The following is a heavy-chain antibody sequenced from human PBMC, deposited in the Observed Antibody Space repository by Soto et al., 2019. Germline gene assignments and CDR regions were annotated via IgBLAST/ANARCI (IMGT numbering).Heavy chain of an antibody. CDR3: AKVREDLVLLVALDF. D-gene: IGHD2-8*01. CDR2: ISDDASDK. CDR1: GFTLSDYA. J-gene: IGHJ4*02. Sequence: PGGSLRLSCAACGFTLSDYAIHWVRQAPGKGLEWVAVISDDASDKYYGDSVKGRFTISRDSSKNTLYLQMNNLRPEDTAVYYCAKVREDLVLLVALDFWGQGTLVTVSS. V-gene: IGHV3-30*18.